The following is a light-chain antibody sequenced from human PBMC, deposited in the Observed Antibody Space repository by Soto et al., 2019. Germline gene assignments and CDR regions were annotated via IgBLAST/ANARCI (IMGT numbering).Light chain of an antibody. Sequence: QSVLTQPASVSGSPGQSITISCTVTSSDVGTYNLVSWYQQHPGKAPKLMIYEGSKRPSGVSNRFSGSKSGNTASLTISGLQAEDEVDYSCCSYATSGYVFGTGTKVTVL. CDR3: CSYATSGYV. CDR1: SSDVGTYNL. J-gene: IGLJ1*01. V-gene: IGLV2-23*01. CDR2: EGS.